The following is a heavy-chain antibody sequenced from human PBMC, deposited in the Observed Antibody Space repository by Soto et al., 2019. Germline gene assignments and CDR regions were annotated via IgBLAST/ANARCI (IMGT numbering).Heavy chain of an antibody. D-gene: IGHD6-6*01. CDR1: GGSISSSNW. Sequence: SETLSLTCAVSGGSISSSNWWSWVRQPPGKGLEWIGEIYHSGSTNYNPSLKSRVTISVDKSKNQFSLKLSSVTAADTAVYYCARRYDGSSYLRSLHLRYYYGMDVWGQGTTVTVSS. CDR2: IYHSGST. V-gene: IGHV4-4*02. CDR3: ARRYDGSSYLRSLHLRYYYGMDV. J-gene: IGHJ6*02.